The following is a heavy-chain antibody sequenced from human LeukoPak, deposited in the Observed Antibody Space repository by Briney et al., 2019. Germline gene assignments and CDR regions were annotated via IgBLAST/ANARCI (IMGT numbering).Heavy chain of an antibody. CDR2: INHSGST. D-gene: IGHD2-2*02. CDR3: ARIRYCSSTSCYRASYGMDV. V-gene: IGHV4-34*01. CDR1: GGSFSGYY. J-gene: IGHJ6*02. Sequence: SETLSLTCAVYGGSFSGYYWSWIRQPPGKGLEWIGEINHSGSTNYNPSLKSRVTISVDTSKNQFSLKLSSVTAADTAVYYCARIRYCSSTSCYRASYGMDVWGQGTTVTVSS.